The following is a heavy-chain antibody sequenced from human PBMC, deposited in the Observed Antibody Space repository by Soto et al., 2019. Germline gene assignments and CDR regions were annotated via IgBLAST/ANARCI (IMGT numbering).Heavy chain of an antibody. V-gene: IGHV1-18*01. J-gene: IGHJ5*02. D-gene: IGHD1-26*01. CDR1: GYTFTSYG. Sequence: GASVKVTCKASGYTFTSYGIIWVRQAPGQGLEWMGRISAYNGNTNYAQKLQGRVTMTTDTSTSTAYMELRSLRSDDTAVYYCARVVGALGHWFDPWGQGTLVTVSS. CDR3: ARVVGALGHWFDP. CDR2: ISAYNGNT.